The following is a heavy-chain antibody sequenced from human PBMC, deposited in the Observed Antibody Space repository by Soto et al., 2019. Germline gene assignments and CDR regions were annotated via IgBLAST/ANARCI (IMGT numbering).Heavy chain of an antibody. CDR2: IYYSGST. Sequence: TLSLTCTVSGGSISSYYWSWIRQPPGKGLEWIGNIYYSGSTNYNPSLKSRVTISVDTSKNQFSLNLTSVTAADTAVYYCARDARYYGMDVWGQGTTVTVSS. V-gene: IGHV4-59*01. CDR1: GGSISSYY. CDR3: ARDARYYGMDV. J-gene: IGHJ6*02.